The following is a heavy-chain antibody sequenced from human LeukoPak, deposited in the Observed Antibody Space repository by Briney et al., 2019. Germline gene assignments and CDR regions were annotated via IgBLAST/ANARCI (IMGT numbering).Heavy chain of an antibody. D-gene: IGHD5-18*01. CDR1: GFTFDDYA. Sequence: GGSLRLSCAASGFTFDDYALHWGRQTPGKSLEWVSVISGDGASTYYADSVKGRFTISRDNSKNSLYLQMNSLRTEDTALYYCAKGWQLGYYFDYWGQGTLVTVSS. CDR3: AKGWQLGYYFDY. CDR2: ISGDGAST. V-gene: IGHV3-43*02. J-gene: IGHJ4*02.